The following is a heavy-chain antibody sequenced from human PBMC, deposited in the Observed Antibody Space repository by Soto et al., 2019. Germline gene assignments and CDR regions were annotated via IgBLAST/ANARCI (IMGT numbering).Heavy chain of an antibody. CDR3: AKDRQPDGIWTFDY. D-gene: IGHD3-9*01. CDR2: IIQNGET. Sequence: GGSLRLSCAASGFPLCTYTMKWVRQAPGKGLEWVSGIIQNGETYYTGSVKGRFTISRDNSKNMVYLQMDSLRADDTALYYCAKDRQPDGIWTFDYWGQGTLVTVSS. CDR1: GFPLCTYT. J-gene: IGHJ4*02. V-gene: IGHV3-23*01.